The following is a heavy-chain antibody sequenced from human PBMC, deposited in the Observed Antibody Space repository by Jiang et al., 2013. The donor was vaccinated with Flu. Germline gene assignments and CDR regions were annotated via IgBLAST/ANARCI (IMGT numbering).Heavy chain of an antibody. D-gene: IGHD3/OR15-3a*01. CDR2: FSNDEK. CDR3: ARVPERVPGLDFDY. CDR1: GLSLSNARMG. Sequence: KPTQTLTLTCTVSGLSLSNARMGVSWLRQPPREGPGVACTHFSNDEKAYSISLRSRLTISKDTSKNQVVLTMTNMDPVDTATYFCARVPERVPGLDFDYWGQGTLVTVSS. J-gene: IGHJ4*02. V-gene: IGHV2-26*01.